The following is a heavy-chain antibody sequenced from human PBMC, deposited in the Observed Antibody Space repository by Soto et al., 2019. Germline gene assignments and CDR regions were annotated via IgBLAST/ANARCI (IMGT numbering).Heavy chain of an antibody. CDR1: GFTFSSYG. V-gene: IGHV3-33*01. J-gene: IGHJ1*01. CDR3: ARDESYLVAAAGTMPD. Sequence: GGSLRLSCAASGFTFSSYGMHWVRQAPGKGLEWVAVIWYDGSNKYYADSVKGRFTISRDNSKNTLYLQMNSLRAEDTAVYYCARDESYLVAAAGTMPDWGQGTLVTVSS. CDR2: IWYDGSNK. D-gene: IGHD6-13*01.